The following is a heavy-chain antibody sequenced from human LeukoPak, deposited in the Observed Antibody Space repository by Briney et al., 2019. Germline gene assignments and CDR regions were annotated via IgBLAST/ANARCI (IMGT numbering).Heavy chain of an antibody. V-gene: IGHV3-23*01. J-gene: IGHJ4*02. CDR1: GFTFSSYA. Sequence: GGPLRLSCAASGFTFSSYAMSWVRQAPGKGLEWVSAISGSGGSTYYADSVKGRFTISRDNSKNTLYLQMNSLRAEDTAVYYCGLGSGGSDFDYWGQGTLVTVSS. CDR2: ISGSGGST. CDR3: GLGSGGSDFDY. D-gene: IGHD3-10*01.